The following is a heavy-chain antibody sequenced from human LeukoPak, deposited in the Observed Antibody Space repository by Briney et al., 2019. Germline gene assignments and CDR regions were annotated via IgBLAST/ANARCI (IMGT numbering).Heavy chain of an antibody. CDR3: ARDEQQLARTPDYYYYMDV. V-gene: IGHV1-2*02. CDR2: INPNSGGT. Sequence: ASVKVSCKASGYTFTGYYMHWVRQAPGQGLEWMGWINPNSGGTNYAQKFQGRVTMTRDTSISTAYMELSRLRSDDTAVYYCARDEQQLARTPDYYYYMDVWGKGTTVTVSS. D-gene: IGHD6-13*01. CDR1: GYTFTGYY. J-gene: IGHJ6*03.